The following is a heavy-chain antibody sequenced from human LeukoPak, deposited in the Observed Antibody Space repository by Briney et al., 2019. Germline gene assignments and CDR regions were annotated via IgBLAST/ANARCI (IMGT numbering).Heavy chain of an antibody. D-gene: IGHD3-22*01. Sequence: ASVKVSCMASGYTFTSYGISWVRQAPGQGLEWMGWISAYNGNTNYAQKLQGRVTMTTDTSTSTAYMELSSLRSEDTAVYYCAREPDDSSGYYYDVVWGQGTLVTVSS. CDR3: AREPDDSSGYYYDVV. CDR2: ISAYNGNT. V-gene: IGHV1-18*01. J-gene: IGHJ4*02. CDR1: GYTFTSYG.